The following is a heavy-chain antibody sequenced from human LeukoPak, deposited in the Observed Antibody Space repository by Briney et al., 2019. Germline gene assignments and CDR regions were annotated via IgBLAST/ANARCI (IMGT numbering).Heavy chain of an antibody. CDR2: INSDGSST. CDR1: GFTFSRYW. D-gene: IGHD5-24*01. J-gene: IGHJ4*02. V-gene: IGHV3-74*01. CDR3: ARGRSRDGYTSYFDY. Sequence: GESLRLSCAASGFTFSRYWMHWVRQVPGKGLVWVSRINSDGSSTNYADSVKGRFTISRDNAKNTLYLEMNSLRVENTAVYYCARGRSRDGYTSYFDYWGQGTLVTVSS.